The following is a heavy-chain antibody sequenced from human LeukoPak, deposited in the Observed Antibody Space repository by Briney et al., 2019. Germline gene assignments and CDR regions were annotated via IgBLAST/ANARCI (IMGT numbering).Heavy chain of an antibody. CDR1: GFTFSDYY. CDR2: ISSSGSTL. CDR3: ARRRYNWNAIDY. V-gene: IGHV3-11*01. Sequence: GGSLRLSSAASGFTFSDYYMSWIRPAPGEGLEWVSYISSSGSTLYYADSVKGRITISRDNAKNSLYLQMNSLRAEDTAVYYCARRRYNWNAIDYWGQGTLVTVSS. D-gene: IGHD1-20*01. J-gene: IGHJ4*02.